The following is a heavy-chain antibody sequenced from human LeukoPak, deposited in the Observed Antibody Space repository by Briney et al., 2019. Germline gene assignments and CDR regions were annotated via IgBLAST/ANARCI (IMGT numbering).Heavy chain of an antibody. J-gene: IGHJ4*02. CDR3: ARLSIAVAAPFDY. Sequence: SETLSLTCTVSGGSISSSSYYWGWIRQPPGKGLEWIGSIYYSGSTYYNPSLKSRVTISVDTSKNQFSLKLSSVTAADTAVYYCARLSIAVAAPFDYWGQGTLVTVSS. CDR1: GGSISSSSYY. V-gene: IGHV4-39*01. D-gene: IGHD6-19*01. CDR2: IYYSGST.